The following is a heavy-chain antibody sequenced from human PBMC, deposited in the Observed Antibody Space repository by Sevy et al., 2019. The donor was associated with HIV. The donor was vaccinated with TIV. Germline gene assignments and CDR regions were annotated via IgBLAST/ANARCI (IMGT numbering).Heavy chain of an antibody. CDR1: GGSISSYY. Sequence: SETLSLTCTVSGGSISSYYWSWIRQPPGKGLEWIGYIYYSGSTNYNPSHKSRVTISADTSKNQFSLKLSSVTAADTTMYYCARGHIFSYYDFWSGYSYFDYWGQGTLVTVSS. J-gene: IGHJ4*02. CDR3: ARGHIFSYYDFWSGYSYFDY. D-gene: IGHD3-3*01. V-gene: IGHV4-59*01. CDR2: IYYSGST.